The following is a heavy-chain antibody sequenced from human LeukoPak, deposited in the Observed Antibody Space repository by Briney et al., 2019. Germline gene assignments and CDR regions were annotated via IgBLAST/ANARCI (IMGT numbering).Heavy chain of an antibody. V-gene: IGHV1-2*02. Sequence: ASVKVSCKASGYTFTGYYMHWVRQAPGQGLEWMGWINPNSGGTNYAQKFQGGVTMTRDTSISTAYMELSRLRSDDTAVYYCARDRPLDADDYYGFYYFDYWGQGTLVTVSS. J-gene: IGHJ4*02. CDR1: GYTFTGYY. CDR2: INPNSGGT. D-gene: IGHD3-10*01. CDR3: ARDRPLDADDYYGFYYFDY.